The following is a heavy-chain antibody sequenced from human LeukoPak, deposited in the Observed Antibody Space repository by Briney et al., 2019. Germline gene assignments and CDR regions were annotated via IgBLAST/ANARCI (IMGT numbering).Heavy chain of an antibody. Sequence: ASETLSLTCTVSGGSIGSDYWTWIRQPPGKGLEYIGYIYYTGGTNYNPSLKSRVTISVDTSKNQFFLKLSSVTAADTAVYFCAKYGNSGWVIDNWGQGTLVTVSS. V-gene: IGHV4-59*08. J-gene: IGHJ4*02. CDR2: IYYTGGT. D-gene: IGHD6-19*01. CDR1: GGSIGSDY. CDR3: AKYGNSGWVIDN.